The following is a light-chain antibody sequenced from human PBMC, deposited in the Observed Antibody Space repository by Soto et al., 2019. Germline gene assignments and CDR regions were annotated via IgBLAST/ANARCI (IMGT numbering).Light chain of an antibody. CDR3: QAYDNRLRTLL. CDR1: SSNIGTGYD. Sequence: QSVLTQPPSVSGAPGQRVIISCTGTSSNIGTGYDVNWYQQIPGAAPRLLIHGNHNRPSGVPDRFSGSKSGTSASLAINGRQADDAGHYYCQAYDNRLRTLLFGGWTKLTVL. V-gene: IGLV1-40*01. CDR2: GNH. J-gene: IGLJ3*02.